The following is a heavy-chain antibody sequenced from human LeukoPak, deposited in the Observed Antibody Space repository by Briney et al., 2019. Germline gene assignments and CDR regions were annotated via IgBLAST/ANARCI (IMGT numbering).Heavy chain of an antibody. Sequence: PGGSLRLSCAASGFTVSDNYMSWVRQAPGKGLEWVSVMYSRGDTYYANSVKGRFTFSRDISKNTLYLQMDCLRNEDTAMYYCARDAPQVPAAGVLASWGQGTLVIVSS. V-gene: IGHV3-53*01. CDR2: MYSRGDT. D-gene: IGHD6-13*01. CDR3: ARDAPQVPAAGVLAS. J-gene: IGHJ5*02. CDR1: GFTVSDNY.